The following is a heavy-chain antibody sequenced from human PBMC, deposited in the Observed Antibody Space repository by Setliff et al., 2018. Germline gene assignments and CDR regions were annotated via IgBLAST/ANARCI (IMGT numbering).Heavy chain of an antibody. V-gene: IGHV4-59*01. D-gene: IGHD5-18*01. CDR3: ARDILLGRVPTAMVSETPGY. Sequence: PSETLSLTCTVSGYSIRSGYYWGWIRQSPGKGLEWLGSTNYNPSLKSRVTISVDTSKNQFSLKLSSVTAADTAVYYCARDILLGRVPTAMVSETPGYWGQGTLVTVSS. CDR1: GYSIRSGYY. CDR2: T. J-gene: IGHJ4*02.